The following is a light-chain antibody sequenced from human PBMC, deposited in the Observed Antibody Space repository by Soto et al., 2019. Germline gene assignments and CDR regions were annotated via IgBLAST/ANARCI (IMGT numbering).Light chain of an antibody. CDR2: EVS. J-gene: IGLJ1*01. CDR1: SSDVGSYNR. V-gene: IGLV2-18*02. Sequence: QAALTQPPSVSGSPGQSVAVSCTGTSSDVGSYNRVSWYQQPPGTAPKLIIYEVSNRPSGVPDRFSGSKSGNTASLTISGLQAEDEADYYCRSFTSSTTYVFGTGTKLTVL. CDR3: RSFTSSTTYV.